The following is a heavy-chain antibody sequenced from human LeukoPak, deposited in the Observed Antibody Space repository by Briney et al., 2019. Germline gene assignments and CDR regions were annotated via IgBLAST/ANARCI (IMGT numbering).Heavy chain of an antibody. V-gene: IGHV3-30*02. J-gene: IGHJ4*02. CDR2: IRYDGSNK. CDR3: AKDQPYYYDSSGFLGFFDY. CDR1: GFTFSSYG. D-gene: IGHD3-22*01. Sequence: GGSLRLSCAASGFTFSSYGMHWVRQAPGKGLEWVAFIRYDGSNKYYADSVKGRFTISRDNSKNTLYLQMNSLRAEDTAVYCCAKDQPYYYDSSGFLGFFDYWGQGTLVTVSS.